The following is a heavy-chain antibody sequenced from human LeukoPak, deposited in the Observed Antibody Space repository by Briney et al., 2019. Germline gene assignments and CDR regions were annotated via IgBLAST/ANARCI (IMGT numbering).Heavy chain of an antibody. V-gene: IGHV1-46*01. Sequence: ASVKVPCKASGYTFTSCYMHWVRQAPGQGLEWMGIINPSGGSTSYAQKFQGRVTMTRDMSTSTVYMELSSLRSEDTAVYYCAGATGIAAAYWGQGTLVTVSS. CDR1: GYTFTSCY. J-gene: IGHJ4*02. CDR3: AGATGIAAAY. CDR2: INPSGGST. D-gene: IGHD6-13*01.